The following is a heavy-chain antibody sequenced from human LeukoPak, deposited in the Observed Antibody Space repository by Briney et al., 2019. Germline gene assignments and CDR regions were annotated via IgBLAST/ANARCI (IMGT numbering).Heavy chain of an antibody. CDR2: ISAYNGNT. Sequence: ASVKVSCKASGYTFTSYGISWVRQAPGQGLEWMGWISAYNGNTNYAQKLQGRVTMTTDTSTSTACMELRSLRSDDTAVYYCARTSSSGWYPWYFDLWGRGTLVTVSS. D-gene: IGHD6-19*01. J-gene: IGHJ2*01. V-gene: IGHV1-18*01. CDR3: ARTSSSGWYPWYFDL. CDR1: GYTFTSYG.